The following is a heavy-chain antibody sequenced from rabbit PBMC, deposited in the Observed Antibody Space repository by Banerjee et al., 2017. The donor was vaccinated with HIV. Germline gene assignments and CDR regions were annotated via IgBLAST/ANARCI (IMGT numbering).Heavy chain of an antibody. CDR1: GFSFSNGYV. Sequence: QEQLEESGGDLVQPEGSLTLTCTASGFSFSNGYVMCWVRQAPGKGLEWIGCINTGSGSAYYANWAKGRFTISKTSSTTVTLQMTSLTAADTATYFCARDAGGDGWNFGWWGPGTLVTVS. CDR3: ARDAGGDGWNFGW. CDR2: INTGSGSA. J-gene: IGHJ6*01. V-gene: IGHV1S45*01. D-gene: IGHD2-1*01.